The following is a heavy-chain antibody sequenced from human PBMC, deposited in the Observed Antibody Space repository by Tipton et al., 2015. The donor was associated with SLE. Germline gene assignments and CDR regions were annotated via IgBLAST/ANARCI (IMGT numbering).Heavy chain of an antibody. Sequence: RSLRLSCAASGFTFDDYAMHWVRLAPGKGLEWVSGISWSSGNIGYADSVKGRFTISRDNAKNSLYLQMNSLRAEDTALYYCVKDRVDGDYVFDYWGKGTLVTVSS. CDR3: VKDRVDGDYVFDY. J-gene: IGHJ4*02. V-gene: IGHV3-9*01. CDR2: ISWSSGNI. D-gene: IGHD4-17*01. CDR1: GFTFDDYA.